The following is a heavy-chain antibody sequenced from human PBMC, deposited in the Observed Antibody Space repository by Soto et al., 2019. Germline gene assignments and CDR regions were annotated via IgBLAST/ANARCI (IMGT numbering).Heavy chain of an antibody. J-gene: IGHJ4*02. CDR2: IRSKPSSYAT. V-gene: IGHV3-73*01. Sequence: MHWIRQAPGKGLEWVGRIRSKPSSYATAYAASVKGRFTISRDDSKNTAYLQMNSLKTEDTAVYYCTRHVDTATGEDFDYWGQGTLVTVSS. D-gene: IGHD5-18*01. CDR3: TRHVDTATGEDFDY.